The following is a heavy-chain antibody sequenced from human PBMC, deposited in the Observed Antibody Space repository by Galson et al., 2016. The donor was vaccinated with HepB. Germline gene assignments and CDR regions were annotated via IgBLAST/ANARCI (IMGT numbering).Heavy chain of an antibody. CDR1: GFTFSRHS. V-gene: IGHV3-48*02. J-gene: IGHJ6*03. CDR3: ARAHDYECFVSLGGPLLYYYFMDV. Sequence: SLRLSCAASGFTFSRHSMIWVRQAPGKGLEWFSYISPSSTTIYYIDSVKGRFTISRANANNSLYLKMNSLRDEDTAMYYWARAHDYECFVSLGGPLLYYYFMDVWGKGTTVTVSS. D-gene: IGHD4-17*01. CDR2: ISPSSTTI.